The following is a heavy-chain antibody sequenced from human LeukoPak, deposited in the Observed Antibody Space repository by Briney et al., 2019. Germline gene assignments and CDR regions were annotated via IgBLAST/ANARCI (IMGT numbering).Heavy chain of an antibody. V-gene: IGHV4-59*01. D-gene: IGHD6-19*01. CDR2: IYYSGRT. CDR1: GGSISSYH. Sequence: SETLSLTCTVSGGSISSYHWSWIRQPPGKGLEWIGYIYYSGRTNYNPSLESRVTISIDTSKQHFSLKLSSVTAADTALYYCARDQTTPYSSGWLDYWGQGTLVTVSS. J-gene: IGHJ4*02. CDR3: ARDQTTPYSSGWLDY.